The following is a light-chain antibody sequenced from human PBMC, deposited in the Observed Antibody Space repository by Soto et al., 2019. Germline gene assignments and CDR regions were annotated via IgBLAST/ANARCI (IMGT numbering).Light chain of an antibody. Sequence: DIVMTQSPDSLAVSLGERATINCKSSQSVLYSANTKNCLAWYQHKPGQPPKLLLYWASTRESGVPDRFSGSGSGTDFTLTISSLQAEDVAVYYCQQYYSTPRTFGQGTKVEIK. CDR3: QQYYSTPRT. V-gene: IGKV4-1*01. CDR2: WAS. CDR1: QSVLYSANTKNC. J-gene: IGKJ1*01.